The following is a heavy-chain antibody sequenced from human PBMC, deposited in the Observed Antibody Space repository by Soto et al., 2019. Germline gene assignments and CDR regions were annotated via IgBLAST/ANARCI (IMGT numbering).Heavy chain of an antibody. J-gene: IGHJ6*02. CDR2: IIPILGIA. Sequence: QVQLVQSGAEVKKPGSSVKVSCKASGGTFSSYTISWVRQAPGQGLEWMGRIIPILGIANYAQKFQGRVTITADKXXSXAXXELSSLRSEDTAVYYCARDKVLLWFGDQTASGMDVWGQGTTVTVSS. CDR1: GGTFSSYT. V-gene: IGHV1-69*08. CDR3: ARDKVLLWFGDQTASGMDV. D-gene: IGHD3-10*01.